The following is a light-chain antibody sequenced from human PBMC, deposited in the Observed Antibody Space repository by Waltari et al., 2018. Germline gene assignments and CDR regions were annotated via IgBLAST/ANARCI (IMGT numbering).Light chain of an antibody. J-gene: IGKJ4*01. CDR3: QQYYNTPLT. CDR1: QTVLYSSNNKNY. CDR2: WAS. V-gene: IGKV4-1*01. Sequence: IVMTQSPASLAVSLGEWSSINCKSSQTVLYSSNNKNYLAWYQQKPRQPPKLLIYWASTRESGVPDRFSGSGSGTDFTLTISSLQAEDVAVYYCQQYYNTPLTFGGGTKVEIK.